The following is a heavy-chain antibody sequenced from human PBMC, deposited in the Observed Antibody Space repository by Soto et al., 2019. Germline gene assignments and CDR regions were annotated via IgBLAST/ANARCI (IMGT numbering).Heavy chain of an antibody. CDR2: IYPGDSDT. V-gene: IGHV5-51*01. D-gene: IGHD6-13*01. CDR3: ARPRDSSSWYAGMDV. Sequence: PGESLKISCKGSGYSFTSYWIGWVREMPGKGLEWMGIIYPGDSDTRYSPSFQGQVTISADKSISTAYLQWSSLKASDTAMYYCARPRDSSSWYAGMDVWGQGTTVTVSS. J-gene: IGHJ6*02. CDR1: GYSFTSYW.